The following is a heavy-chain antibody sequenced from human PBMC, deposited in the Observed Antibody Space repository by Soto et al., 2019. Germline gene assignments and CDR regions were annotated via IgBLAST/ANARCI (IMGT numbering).Heavy chain of an antibody. Sequence: QVQLVQSGAEVRKPGSSVKVSCKASGGTFRTYTFSWVRQAPGQGLEWMGRIIPVTGVANYAQNFHDRVTIFADESTSTAYMELRSLRSDDTGMYYCATHTLNGVVHWGQGTLVTVPS. CDR3: ATHTLNGVVH. CDR2: IIPVTGVA. J-gene: IGHJ4*02. CDR1: GGTFRTYT. V-gene: IGHV1-69*02. D-gene: IGHD2-8*01.